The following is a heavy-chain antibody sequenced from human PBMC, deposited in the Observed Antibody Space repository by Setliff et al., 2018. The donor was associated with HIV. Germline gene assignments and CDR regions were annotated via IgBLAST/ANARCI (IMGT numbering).Heavy chain of an antibody. V-gene: IGHV1-69*10. D-gene: IGHD3-22*01. CDR1: GTNLDSFV. CDR2: ITPVIGRP. J-gene: IGHJ6*03. Sequence: SVKVSCKASGTNLDSFVISWVRQASGQGLEWMGGITPVIGRPNYAQRFHGRVTITAEKSTNTAYMELTSLTSDDTAVYYCARVSLEVDYDFRQGYYYYYMDVWGKGTTVTVSS. CDR3: ARVSLEVDYDFRQGYYYYYMDV.